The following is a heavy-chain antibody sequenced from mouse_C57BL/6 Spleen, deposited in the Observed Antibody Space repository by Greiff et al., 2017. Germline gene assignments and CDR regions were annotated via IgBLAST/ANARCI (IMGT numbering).Heavy chain of an antibody. CDR2: INPGSGGT. V-gene: IGHV1-54*01. J-gene: IGHJ3*01. CDR3: ARSGAAQATPFGY. Sequence: QVHVKQSGAELVRPGTSVKVSCKASGYAFTNYLIEWVKQRPGQGLEWIGVINPGSGGTNYNEKFKGKATLTADKSSSTAYMQLSSLTSEDSAVYFCARSGAAQATPFGYWGQGTLVTVSA. CDR1: GYAFTNYL. D-gene: IGHD3-2*02.